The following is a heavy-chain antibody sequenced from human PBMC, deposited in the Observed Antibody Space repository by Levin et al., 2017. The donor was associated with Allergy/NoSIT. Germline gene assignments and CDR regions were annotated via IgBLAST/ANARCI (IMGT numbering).Heavy chain of an antibody. Sequence: GESLKISCVASGITFFSYDMNWVRQAPGKGLEWVSGISGLGATTYYVDSVKGRFTISRDNSKNKLYLQMTSVRVEDTAVYYCARGRPFDVWGQGTAVTVSS. D-gene: IGHD2/OR15-2a*01. CDR1: GITFFSYD. CDR2: ISGLGATT. J-gene: IGHJ6*02. V-gene: IGHV3-23*01. CDR3: ARGRPFDV.